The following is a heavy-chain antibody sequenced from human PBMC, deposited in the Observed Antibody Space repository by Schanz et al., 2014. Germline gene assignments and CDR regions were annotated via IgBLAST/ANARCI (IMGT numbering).Heavy chain of an antibody. D-gene: IGHD4-17*01. Sequence: EVQLVESGGGLVQPGESLRLSCAASGFSFSNYWMSWVRQAPGKGLEWVANIKQDGSEKYYVDSVKGRFTISRDNAKKSLYLRMNSLRAEDTAVYYCARDAVTSVLTPELYYWGQGTLVTVSS. CDR2: IKQDGSEK. V-gene: IGHV3-7*04. J-gene: IGHJ4*02. CDR1: GFSFSNYW. CDR3: ARDAVTSVLTPELYY.